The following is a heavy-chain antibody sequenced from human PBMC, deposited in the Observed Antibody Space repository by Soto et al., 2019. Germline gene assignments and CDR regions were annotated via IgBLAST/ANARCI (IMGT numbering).Heavy chain of an antibody. CDR1: GFTFSSYD. J-gene: IGHJ4*02. Sequence: PGGSLRLSCAASGFTFSSYDMHWVRQATGKGLEWVSAIGTAGDTYYPGSVKGRFTISRENAKNSLYLQMNSLRAEDTAVYYCARGLDVLRYFDWPYYFDYWGQGTLVTVSS. CDR3: ARGLDVLRYFDWPYYFDY. CDR2: IGTAGDT. D-gene: IGHD3-9*01. V-gene: IGHV3-13*01.